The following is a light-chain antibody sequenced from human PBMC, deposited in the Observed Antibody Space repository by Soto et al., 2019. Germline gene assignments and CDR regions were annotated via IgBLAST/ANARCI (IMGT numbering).Light chain of an antibody. CDR1: SSDVGGYGS. Sequence: QSVLTQPASVSGPPGQSITISCTGTSSDVGGYGSVSWYQQHPGKAPKLMIYEVSNRPSGVSNRFSGSKSGNTASLTISGLQAEDDADYYCSSYKSSDTYVFGTGTRGTVL. CDR2: EVS. CDR3: SSYKSSDTYV. J-gene: IGLJ1*01. V-gene: IGLV2-14*01.